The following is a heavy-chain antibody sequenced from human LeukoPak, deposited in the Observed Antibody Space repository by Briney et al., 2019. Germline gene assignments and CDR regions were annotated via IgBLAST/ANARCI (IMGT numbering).Heavy chain of an antibody. V-gene: IGHV4-59*01. Sequence: PSETLSLTCTVSGGSISSYYWSWIRQPPGKGLEWIGYIYYSGSTNYNPSLKSRVTISVDTSKNQFSLKLSSVTAADTAVYYCATTYYYGSGSYFSFDYWGQGTLVTVSS. D-gene: IGHD3-10*01. J-gene: IGHJ4*02. CDR3: ATTYYYGSGSYFSFDY. CDR2: IYYSGST. CDR1: GGSISSYY.